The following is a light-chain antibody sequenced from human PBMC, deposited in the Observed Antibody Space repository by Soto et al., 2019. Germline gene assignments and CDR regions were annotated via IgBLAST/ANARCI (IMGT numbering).Light chain of an antibody. V-gene: IGKV3-20*01. J-gene: IGKJ4*01. Sequence: EIVLTQSPGTVSLSPGERATLSCRASQSLSSNNLAWYRHKPGQAPRLLVYGASNRATGVPDRFSGSGSGTDFTLTISRLEPEDFAVYYCQQYGSPLTFGGGTKVEIK. CDR2: GAS. CDR3: QQYGSPLT. CDR1: QSLSSNN.